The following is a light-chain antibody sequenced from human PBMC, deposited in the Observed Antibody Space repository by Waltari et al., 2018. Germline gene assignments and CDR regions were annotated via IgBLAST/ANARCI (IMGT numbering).Light chain of an antibody. CDR1: QDISHY. J-gene: IGKJ4*01. V-gene: IGKV1-9*01. CDR2: AVS. CDR3: EHFNNYPLT. Sequence: DIQLTQSPSFLSASVGDRVTITCRASQDISHYLAWYHLRPGKAPKLLIYAVSTLQGGVPSRFSGSGSGTDFTLTISSLQPEDFATYYCEHFNNYPLTFGGGTKVEIK.